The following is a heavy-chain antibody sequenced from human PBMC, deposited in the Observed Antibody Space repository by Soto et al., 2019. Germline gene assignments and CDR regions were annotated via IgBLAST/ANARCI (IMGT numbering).Heavy chain of an antibody. D-gene: IGHD2-15*01. Sequence: PSETLSLTCTVSGGSISSYYWSWIRQPPGEGLEWIGYIYYSGSTNYNPSLKSQVTISVDTSKNQFSLKLSSVTAADTAVYYCARGYCSGGSCYRWFDPWGQGTLVTVSS. CDR2: IYYSGST. CDR3: ARGYCSGGSCYRWFDP. J-gene: IGHJ5*02. V-gene: IGHV4-59*01. CDR1: GGSISSYY.